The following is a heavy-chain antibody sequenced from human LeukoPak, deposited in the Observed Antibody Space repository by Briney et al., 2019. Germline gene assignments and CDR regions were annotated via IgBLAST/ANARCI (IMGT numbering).Heavy chain of an antibody. Sequence: AXXXXSCKASGYTFTSYGISWVRQAPGQGLEWMGWISAYNGNTNYAQKLQGRVTMTTDTSTSTAYMELRSLRSDDTAVYYCARDFRPLNWGSSYYFDYWGQGTLVTVSS. V-gene: IGHV1-18*01. CDR2: ISAYNGNT. D-gene: IGHD7-27*01. CDR1: GYTFTSYG. J-gene: IGHJ4*02. CDR3: ARDFRPLNWGSSYYFDY.